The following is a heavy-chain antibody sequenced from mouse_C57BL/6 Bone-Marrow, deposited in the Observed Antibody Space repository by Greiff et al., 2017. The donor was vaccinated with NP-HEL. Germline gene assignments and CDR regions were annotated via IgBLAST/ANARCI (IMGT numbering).Heavy chain of an antibody. CDR1: GYTFTDYY. D-gene: IGHD2-12*01. Sequence: EVQLQQSGPELVKPGASVKISCKASGYTFTDYYMNWVKQSHGKSLEWIGDINPNNGGTSYNQKFKGKATLTVDKSSSTAYMELRSLTSEDSAVYYCARRGPGDDGDYWGQGTTLTVSS. CDR2: INPNNGGT. J-gene: IGHJ2*01. V-gene: IGHV1-26*01. CDR3: ARRGPGDDGDY.